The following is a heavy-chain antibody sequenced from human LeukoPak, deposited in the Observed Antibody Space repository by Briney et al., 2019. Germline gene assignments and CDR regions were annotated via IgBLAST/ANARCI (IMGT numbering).Heavy chain of an antibody. CDR3: ATRSGSYNDAFDI. Sequence: PSETLSLTCTVSGGSISSYYWSWIRQPPGKGLEWIGYIYYSGSTYYNPSLKSRVTISVDTSKNQFSLRLSSVTAADTAVYYCATRSGSYNDAFDIWGQGTMVTVSS. CDR1: GGSISSYY. D-gene: IGHD1-26*01. CDR2: IYYSGST. V-gene: IGHV4-59*01. J-gene: IGHJ3*02.